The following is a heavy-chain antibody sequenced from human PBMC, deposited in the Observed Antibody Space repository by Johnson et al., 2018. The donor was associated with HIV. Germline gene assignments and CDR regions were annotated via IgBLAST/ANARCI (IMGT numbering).Heavy chain of an antibody. CDR2: ISYDGTNK. J-gene: IGHJ3*02. Sequence: QVQLVESGGGLVQPGGSLRLSCAASGFTVSSYYMNWVRQAPGKGLEWVAVISYDGTNKYYADSVKGRFTISRDNSKSMLYLQMNSLRAEDTAVYYCARPSVVTTLTTTPWAFDIWGQGTMVTVSS. CDR1: GFTVSSYY. D-gene: IGHD4-17*01. CDR3: ARPSVVTTLTTTPWAFDI. V-gene: IGHV3-30*03.